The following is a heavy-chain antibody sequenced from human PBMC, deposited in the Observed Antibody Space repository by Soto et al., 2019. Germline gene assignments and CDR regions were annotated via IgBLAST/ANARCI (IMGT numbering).Heavy chain of an antibody. CDR3: AKDDYSGSGSGRFDY. J-gene: IGHJ4*02. Sequence: GGSLRLSCAASGIIFSSFAMSWVRQAPGKGLEWVSGISGSGGSTYYADSVKGRFTISRDNSKNTLYLQMNSLRADDTAIYYCAKDDYSGSGSGRFDYWGQGTLVTVSS. CDR2: ISGSGGST. CDR1: GIIFSSFA. D-gene: IGHD3-10*01. V-gene: IGHV3-23*01.